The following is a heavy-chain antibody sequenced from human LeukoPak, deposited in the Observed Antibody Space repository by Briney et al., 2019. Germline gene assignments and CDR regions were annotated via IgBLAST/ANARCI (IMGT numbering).Heavy chain of an antibody. Sequence: GGSLRLSCTASGFTFGDYAMSWVRQAPGKGLEWVGFIRSKAYGGTTEYAASVKGRFTISRDDSKSIAYLLMNSLKTEDTAVYYCTRDPNGIAVAFFDYWGQGTLVTVSS. J-gene: IGHJ4*02. CDR1: GFTFGDYA. D-gene: IGHD6-19*01. V-gene: IGHV3-49*04. CDR3: TRDPNGIAVAFFDY. CDR2: IRSKAYGGTT.